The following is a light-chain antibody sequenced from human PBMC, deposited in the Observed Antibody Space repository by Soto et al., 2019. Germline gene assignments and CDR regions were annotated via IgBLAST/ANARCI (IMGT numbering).Light chain of an antibody. J-gene: IGKJ2*01. V-gene: IGKV3-20*01. CDR2: GSF. Sequence: NLLTQSPGPPSFSPGGRASPSLRASQSVRNNYLAWYQQKPGQPPRLLIFGSFNRATGIPDRFSGSGSGTDFTLTISRLEPEDFAMYFCQQYGGSPPYTFGQGTK. CDR1: QSVRNNY. CDR3: QQYGGSPPYT.